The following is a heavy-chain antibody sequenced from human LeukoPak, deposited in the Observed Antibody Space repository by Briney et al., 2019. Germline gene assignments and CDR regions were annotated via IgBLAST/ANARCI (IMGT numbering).Heavy chain of an antibody. V-gene: IGHV3-74*01. CDR1: GFTFSSYW. CDR2: IKSDGSST. CDR3: ARSNYVDY. J-gene: IGHJ4*02. Sequence: GGSLRLSCAASGFTFSSYWMHWVRQAPGKGLVWVSSIKSDGSSTSYADSVKGRLTISRDNARNTLYLQMNSLRTEDTAVYYCARSNYVDYWGQGTLVTVSS.